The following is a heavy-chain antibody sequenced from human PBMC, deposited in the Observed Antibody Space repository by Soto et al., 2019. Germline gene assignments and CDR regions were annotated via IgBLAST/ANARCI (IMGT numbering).Heavy chain of an antibody. CDR2: IIPIFGTA. CDR3: ARMDRADYYDSSGQPPGAFDI. CDR1: GGTFSSYA. D-gene: IGHD3-22*01. V-gene: IGHV1-69*13. Sequence: SVKVSCKTSGGTFSSYAISWVRQAPGQGLEWMGGIIPIFGTANYAQKFQGRVTITADESTSTAYMELSSLRSEDTAVYYCARMDRADYYDSSGQPPGAFDIWGQGTMVTVSS. J-gene: IGHJ3*02.